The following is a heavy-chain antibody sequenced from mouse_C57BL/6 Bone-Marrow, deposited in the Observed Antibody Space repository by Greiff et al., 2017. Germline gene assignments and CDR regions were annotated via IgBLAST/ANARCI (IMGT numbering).Heavy chain of an antibody. J-gene: IGHJ1*03. CDR1: GFSLTSYG. CDR2: IWSGGST. Sequence: VKLVESGPGLVQPSQSLSITCTVSGFSLTSYGVHWVRQSPGKGLEWLGVIWSGGSTDYNAAFISRLSISKDNSKSQVFFKMNSPKADDSAIYYCDSFWYFDVWGTGTTVTVSS. CDR3: DSFWYFDV. V-gene: IGHV2-2*01.